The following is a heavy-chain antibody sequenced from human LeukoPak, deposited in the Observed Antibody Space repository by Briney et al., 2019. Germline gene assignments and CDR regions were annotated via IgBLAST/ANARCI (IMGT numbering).Heavy chain of an antibody. CDR3: ARDSRGYDSILQYYFDY. J-gene: IGHJ4*02. Sequence: GGSLRLSCAASGFTVSSNYMSWVRQAPGKGLEWVSLIYTGDSTYYADSGRGRFTISRDNSKNTLYLHMNSLRAEDTAVYYRARDSRGYDSILQYYFDYWGQGALVTVSS. CDR2: IYTGDST. V-gene: IGHV3-53*01. CDR1: GFTVSSNY. D-gene: IGHD5-12*01.